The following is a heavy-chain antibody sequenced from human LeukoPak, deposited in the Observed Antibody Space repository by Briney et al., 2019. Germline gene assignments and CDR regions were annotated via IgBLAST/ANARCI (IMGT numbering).Heavy chain of an antibody. Sequence: SETLSLTCTVSGGSINNYYWSWIRQPPGKGLEWIGYIYYSGNTNYNPSLKSRVTISVDTSRNHFSLRLSSVTAADTAVYYCASLITMVRGVPMDVWGKGTTVTISS. D-gene: IGHD3-10*01. J-gene: IGHJ6*03. CDR1: GGSINNYY. CDR2: IYYSGNT. V-gene: IGHV4-59*01. CDR3: ASLITMVRGVPMDV.